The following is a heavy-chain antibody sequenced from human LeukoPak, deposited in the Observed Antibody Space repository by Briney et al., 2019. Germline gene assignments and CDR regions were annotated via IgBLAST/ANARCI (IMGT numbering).Heavy chain of an antibody. V-gene: IGHV4-39*01. J-gene: IGHJ4*02. CDR1: GGSISSSSYY. D-gene: IGHD5-12*01. CDR3: ARLGYSGYDPCPDY. Sequence: SETLSLTCTVSGGSISSSSYYWGWIRQPPGKGLEWIGSIYYSGGTYYNPSLKSRVTISVDTSKNQFSLKLSSVTAADTAVYYCARLGYSGYDPCPDYWGQGTLVTVSS. CDR2: IYYSGGT.